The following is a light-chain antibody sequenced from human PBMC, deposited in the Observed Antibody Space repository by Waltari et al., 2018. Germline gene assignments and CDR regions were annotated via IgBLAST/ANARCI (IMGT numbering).Light chain of an antibody. CDR3: AAWDDSQNWV. J-gene: IGLJ3*02. CDR2: SNN. CDR1: SSNIGSNT. Sequence: QSVLTQPPSASGTPGQRVTISCSGSSSNIGSNTVNWYQQLPGTAPKLLIYSNNQRPSGVPDRFSGSKSGTSASLAISGLQSEDEADYYCAAWDDSQNWVFGGGTKLTVL. V-gene: IGLV1-44*01.